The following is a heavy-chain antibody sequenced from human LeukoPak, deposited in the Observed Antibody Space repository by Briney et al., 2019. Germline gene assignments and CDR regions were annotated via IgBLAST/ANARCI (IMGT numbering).Heavy chain of an antibody. CDR1: GYTFTSFG. Sequence: ASVKVSRKASGYTFTSFGITWVRQAPGQGLEWMGWISAYNGNTNYAQKLQGRVTLTTDTSTSTAYMELRNLRSDDTAVYYCARADCGWCHGDYWGQGTLVTVSS. CDR3: ARADCGWCHGDY. CDR2: ISAYNGNT. D-gene: IGHD6-19*01. J-gene: IGHJ4*02. V-gene: IGHV1-18*01.